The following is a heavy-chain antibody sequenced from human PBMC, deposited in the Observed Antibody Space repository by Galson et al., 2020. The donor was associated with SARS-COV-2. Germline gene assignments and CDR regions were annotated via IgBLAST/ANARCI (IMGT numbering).Heavy chain of an antibody. Sequence: ASETLSLTCTVSGGSINIYYWSWIRQPPGKGLEWIGYLYYGGKTNYNPSLKSRVTISVDTSKSQFSLTLSSVTAADTAVYYCARDRGRLELWKTGGGLDHWGQGTLVNVSS. CDR1: GGSINIYY. CDR3: ARDRGRLELWKTGGGLDH. D-gene: IGHD3-16*01. J-gene: IGHJ4*02. CDR2: LYYGGKT. V-gene: IGHV4-59*01.